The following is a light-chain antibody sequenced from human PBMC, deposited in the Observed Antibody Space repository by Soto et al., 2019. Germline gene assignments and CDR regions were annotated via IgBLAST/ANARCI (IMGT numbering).Light chain of an antibody. J-gene: IGKJ4*01. Sequence: IQLTQSPSSLSASVGDRVTITCRASQGISIYLAWYQQKSGKAPKVLIYAASSLQSGVPSRFSGSRSGTDFTLTINSLQPEDFATYYCQQLKSYPLSFGGGTKVEIK. V-gene: IGKV1-9*01. CDR3: QQLKSYPLS. CDR1: QGISIY. CDR2: AAS.